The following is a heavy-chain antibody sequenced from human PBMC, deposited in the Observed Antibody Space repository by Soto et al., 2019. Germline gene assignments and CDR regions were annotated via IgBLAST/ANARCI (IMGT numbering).Heavy chain of an antibody. J-gene: IGHJ6*02. Sequence: QVQLVQSAAEVKKPGASVKVSCKASGYSFTSYGISWVRRAPGQGLEWMGWVSPYNGHTQFAQRFQGRVTMTTDTSTKTAYMELRNLRSDDTAHYYWARDLTIVPATHPRLENYGMDVWGQGPTVIVSS. CDR2: VSPYNGHT. V-gene: IGHV1-18*01. CDR1: GYSFTSYG. CDR3: ARDLTIVPATHPRLENYGMDV. D-gene: IGHD2-2*01.